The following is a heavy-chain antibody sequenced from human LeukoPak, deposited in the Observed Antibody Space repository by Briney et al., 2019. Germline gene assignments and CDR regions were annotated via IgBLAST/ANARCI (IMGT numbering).Heavy chain of an antibody. J-gene: IGHJ6*03. CDR2: ISGDGGST. V-gene: IGHV3-43*02. D-gene: IGHD2-15*01. CDR1: GFTFDDYA. Sequence: GGSLRLSCAASGFTFDDYAMHWVRLAPGKGLEWVSLISGDGGSTYYADSVKGRFTISRDNSKNSLYLQMNSLRTEDTALYYCAKDSGVVVGYYYMDVWGKGTTVTVSS. CDR3: AKDSGVVVGYYYMDV.